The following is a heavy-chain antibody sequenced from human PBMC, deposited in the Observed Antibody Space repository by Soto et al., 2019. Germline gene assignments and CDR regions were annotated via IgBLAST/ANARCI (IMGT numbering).Heavy chain of an antibody. J-gene: IGHJ4*02. CDR1: GGSISSGGYS. CDR3: ARDRKESNYFDY. CDR2: IHQTGIT. V-gene: IGHV4-30-2*01. Sequence: SETLSLTCAVSGGSISSGGYSWSWIRQPPGKGLEWIGYIHQTGITYYNPSLKSRVTISLDRSNNQFSLNLSSVTAADTAVYFCARDRKESNYFDYWGQGTLVTVSS.